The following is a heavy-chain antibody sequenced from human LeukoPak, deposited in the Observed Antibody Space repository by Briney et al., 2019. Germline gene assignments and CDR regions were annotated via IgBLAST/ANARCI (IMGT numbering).Heavy chain of an antibody. CDR3: ARVPYYYGSGSYSDY. V-gene: IGHV3-74*01. J-gene: IGHJ4*02. Sequence: GGSLRFSCAASGFTFSDYWLHWVRQAPGKGLVWVSIINPDGSTTSYADSVKGRFTISRDNAKNTLYLQMNSLRAEDTAVYYCARVPYYYGSGSYSDYWGQGTLVTVSS. CDR1: GFTFSDYW. CDR2: INPDGSTT. D-gene: IGHD3-10*01.